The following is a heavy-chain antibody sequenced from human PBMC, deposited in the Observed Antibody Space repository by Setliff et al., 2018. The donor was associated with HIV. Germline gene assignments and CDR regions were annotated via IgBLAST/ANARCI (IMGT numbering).Heavy chain of an antibody. Sequence: SVKVSCKAAGGTFSSYGISWVRQAPGQGLEWMGGIIPILGIANYAQKFQGRVTITADESTSTAYMELRSLRPEDTAVYYCARQYYDSSGFDLDPYYFDYWGQGTLGTSPQ. CDR2: IIPILGIA. CDR1: GGTFSSYG. CDR3: ARQYYDSSGFDLDPYYFDY. J-gene: IGHJ4*01. D-gene: IGHD3-22*01. V-gene: IGHV1-69*10.